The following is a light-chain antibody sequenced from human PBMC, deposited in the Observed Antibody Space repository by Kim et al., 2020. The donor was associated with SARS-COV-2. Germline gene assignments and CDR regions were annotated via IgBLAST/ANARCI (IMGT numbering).Light chain of an antibody. CDR1: ALPKQY. V-gene: IGLV3-25*03. J-gene: IGLJ1*01. CDR3: QSADNADTYV. Sequence: VSPGQTARITCSGDALPKQYAHWNQQKPGQAPVLLIYKDNERPSGIPERFSGSSSGTTVTLTISGVQAEDEADYSCQSADNADTYVFGTGTKFTVL. CDR2: KDN.